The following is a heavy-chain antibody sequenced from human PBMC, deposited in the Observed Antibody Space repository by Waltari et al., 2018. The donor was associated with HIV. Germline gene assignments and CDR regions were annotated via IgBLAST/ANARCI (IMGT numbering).Heavy chain of an antibody. Sequence: QVQLVQSGAEVRKTGASVKVSCKASGYTFTGSFLHWVRQAPGQGLEWGGWINPTSGGTNYAQKFQDRVTMTRDTSISTAYMELSRLRSDDTAVYYCARDFKGAVTIVGVVHNWFDPWGQGTLVTVSS. J-gene: IGHJ5*02. V-gene: IGHV1-2*02. CDR2: INPTSGGT. D-gene: IGHD3-3*01. CDR3: ARDFKGAVTIVGVVHNWFDP. CDR1: GYTFTGSF.